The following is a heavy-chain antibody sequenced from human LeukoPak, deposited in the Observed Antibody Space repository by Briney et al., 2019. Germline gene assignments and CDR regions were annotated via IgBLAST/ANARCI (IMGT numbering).Heavy chain of an antibody. CDR2: IIPILGIA. CDR3: ASLCSSTSCYEDGAGDFDY. CDR1: GGTFSSHA. V-gene: IGHV1-69*04. J-gene: IGHJ4*02. D-gene: IGHD2-2*01. Sequence: ASVKVSCKASGGTFSSHAISWVRQAPRQGLEWMGRIIPILGIANYAQKFQGRVTITADESTSTAYMELSSLRSEDTAVYYCASLCSSTSCYEDGAGDFDYWGQGTLVTLSS.